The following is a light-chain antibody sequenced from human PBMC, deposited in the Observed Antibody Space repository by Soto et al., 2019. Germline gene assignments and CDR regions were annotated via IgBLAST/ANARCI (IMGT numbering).Light chain of an antibody. V-gene: IGLV7-43*01. Sequence: QTVVTQEPSLTVSPGGTVTLTCASSTGAVTSGYYPSWFQQKPGQVPKPLIYSTSNKHSWTPARFSGSLLGGKAALTLSGVQPEDEAEYYCLLYYGGAVVFGGGTKLTVL. CDR1: TGAVTSGYY. CDR2: STS. J-gene: IGLJ2*01. CDR3: LLYYGGAVV.